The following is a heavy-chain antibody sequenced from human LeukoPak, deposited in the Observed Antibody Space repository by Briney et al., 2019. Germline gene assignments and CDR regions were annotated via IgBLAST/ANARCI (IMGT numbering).Heavy chain of an antibody. D-gene: IGHD4-11*01. CDR2: VDPEDGET. J-gene: IGHJ5*02. Sequence: ASVKVSCKVSGYTFTDYYMHWVQQAPGKGLEWMGLVDPEDGETIYAEKFQGRVTITADTSTDTAYMELSSPRSEDTAVYYCAKTYSNYRWFDPWGQGTLVTVSS. CDR3: AKTYSNYRWFDP. CDR1: GYTFTDYY. V-gene: IGHV1-69-2*01.